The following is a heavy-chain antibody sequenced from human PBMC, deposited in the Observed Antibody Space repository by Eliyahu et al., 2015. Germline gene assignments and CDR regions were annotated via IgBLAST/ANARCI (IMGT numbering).Heavy chain of an antibody. D-gene: IGHD4-23*01. CDR3: ARDHDYSGNYLEN. J-gene: IGHJ4*02. CDR2: IWYDGSNQ. V-gene: IGHV3-33*01. Sequence: QVQLVESGGGVVQPGRSLRLSXAASGFXFSDXAMHWVRQAPGKGLEWVAIIWYDGSNQYYADSVKGRFTISRDNSKNTVSLQMNNLRGEDTAIYYCARDHDYSGNYLENWGQGILVAVSS. CDR1: GFXFSDXA.